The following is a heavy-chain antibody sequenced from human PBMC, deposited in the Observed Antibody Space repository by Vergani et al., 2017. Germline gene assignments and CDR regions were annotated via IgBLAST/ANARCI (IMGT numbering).Heavy chain of an antibody. CDR1: GFTFSDYY. J-gene: IGHJ6*02. D-gene: IGHD3-22*01. CDR2: ISSSGSTI. CDR3: AIHPDYYDSSGSSLGDGMDV. Sequence: QVQLVESGGDLVKPGGSLRLSCAASGFTFSDYYMSWIRQAPGKGLEWVSYISSSGSTIYYADSVKGRFTISRDNAKNSLYLQMNSLRAEDTAVYDCAIHPDYYDSSGSSLGDGMDVWGQGTTVTVSS. V-gene: IGHV3-11*04.